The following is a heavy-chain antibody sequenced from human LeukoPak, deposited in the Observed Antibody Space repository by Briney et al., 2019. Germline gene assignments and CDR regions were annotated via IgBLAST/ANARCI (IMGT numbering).Heavy chain of an antibody. D-gene: IGHD1-26*01. V-gene: IGHV4-39*01. CDR3: ATLVSGSYHFDC. CDR2: IYNSGST. CDR1: GGSISSSSYY. J-gene: IGHJ4*02. Sequence: KPSETLSLICIVSGGSISSSSYYWGWIRQPPGKGLEWIGNIYNSGSTYYNPSLKSRVTISVDTSKNQFSLKLNSVTAADTAVYFCATLVSGSYHFDCWGQGTLVTVSS.